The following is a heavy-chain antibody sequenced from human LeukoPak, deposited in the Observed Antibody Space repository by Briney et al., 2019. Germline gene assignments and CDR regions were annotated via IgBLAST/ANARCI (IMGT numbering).Heavy chain of an antibody. J-gene: IGHJ6*03. Sequence: SETLSLTCTVSGGSISNYYWSWIRQPAGKGLEWIGRMFTTGSTNYNPSLKSRVTLSVDTSKNQFSLKLSSVTAADTAVYYCARVASLPMLDFWSDYYPSWLYYYYMDVWGKGTTVTVSS. D-gene: IGHD3-3*01. CDR2: MFTTGST. CDR3: ARVASLPMLDFWSDYYPSWLYYYYMDV. V-gene: IGHV4-4*07. CDR1: GGSISNYY.